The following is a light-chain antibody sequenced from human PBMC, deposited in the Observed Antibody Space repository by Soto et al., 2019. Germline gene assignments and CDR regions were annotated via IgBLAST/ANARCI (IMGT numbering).Light chain of an antibody. J-gene: IGKJ2*01. V-gene: IGKV3-20*01. CDR2: GAS. CDR1: QSVSSNY. Sequence: EIVLTQSPGTLSLSPGERVTLSCRASQSVSSNYLAWYQHKPGQAPRLLIYGASNRATGIPDRFSGSGSGTDFTLTISRLEPEDFAVYYCQQYSNWRTFXQGTKVDIK. CDR3: QQYSNWRT.